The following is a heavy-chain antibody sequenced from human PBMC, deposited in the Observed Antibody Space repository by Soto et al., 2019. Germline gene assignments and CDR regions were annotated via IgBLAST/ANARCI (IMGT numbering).Heavy chain of an antibody. CDR3: AREENCSDGICYSEYFQR. V-gene: IGHV1-46*01. D-gene: IGHD2-15*01. CDR2: VNPSGGST. J-gene: IGHJ1*01. CDR1: GYIFTAYS. Sequence: ASVKVSCKASGYIFTAYSMHWVRQAPGQGLEWMGVVNPSGGSTNYAQKFQRRITMTRDTSTSTVYMDLSSLTSEDTAVYYCAREENCSDGICYSEYFQRWGQGTLVTVSS.